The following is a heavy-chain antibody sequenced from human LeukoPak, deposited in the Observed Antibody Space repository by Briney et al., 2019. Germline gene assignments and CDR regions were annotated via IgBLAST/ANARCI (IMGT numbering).Heavy chain of an antibody. CDR1: GYTFTSYY. CDR2: INPTGGST. V-gene: IGHV1-46*01. J-gene: IGHJ4*02. CDR3: ARGHTAVTRHFDF. Sequence: APVKVSCKASGYTFTSYYMHWVRQAPGQGLEWMGLINPTGGSTGYAQKFQGRVTMTRDMSTSTDYMELSSLRSEDTAIYYCARGHTAVTRHFDFWGQGTLVTVSS. D-gene: IGHD4-17*01.